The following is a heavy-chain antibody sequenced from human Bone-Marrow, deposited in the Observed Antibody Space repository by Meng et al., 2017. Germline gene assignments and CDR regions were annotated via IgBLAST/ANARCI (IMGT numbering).Heavy chain of an antibody. V-gene: IGHV3-48*03. D-gene: IGHD6-19*01. CDR1: EFTFSSYE. J-gene: IGHJ3*02. CDR3: AREESSGWYAFDI. CDR2: ISTSGSTI. Sequence: GESLKISYAASEFTFSSYEMHWFRQAPGRGLEWASYISTSGSTIYYADSVKGRFAISRDNAKNSLYLQMNSLTAEDTAVYYCAREESSGWYAFDIWGQGTMVTVSS.